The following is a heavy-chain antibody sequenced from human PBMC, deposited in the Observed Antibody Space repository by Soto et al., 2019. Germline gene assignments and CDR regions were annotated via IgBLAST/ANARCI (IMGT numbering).Heavy chain of an antibody. CDR1: GGSISSGGYY. V-gene: IGHV4-31*03. D-gene: IGHD2-21*02. J-gene: IGHJ6*02. CDR2: IYHSGST. CDR3: ARVCGGDCHNGMDV. Sequence: QVQLQESGPGPVKPSQTLSLTCTVSGGSISSGGYYWSWIRQLPGKGLEWIGYIYHSGSTYYNPSLKRRVTISVDTSKNQFSLRLSSVTAADSAVYYCARVCGGDCHNGMDVWGQGTTVTVSS.